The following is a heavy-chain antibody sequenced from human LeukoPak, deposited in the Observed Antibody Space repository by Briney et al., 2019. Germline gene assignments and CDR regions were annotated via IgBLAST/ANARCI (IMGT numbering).Heavy chain of an antibody. CDR3: AKVEQQLVMEYYFDY. V-gene: IGHV3-23*01. CDR2: ISGSGGST. Sequence: GGSLRLSCATSGFTFSSYAMSWVRQAPGKGLEWVSAISGSGGSTYYADSVKGRFAISRDNSKNTLYLQMNSLRAEDTAVYYCAKVEQQLVMEYYFDYWGQGTLVTVSS. J-gene: IGHJ4*02. CDR1: GFTFSSYA. D-gene: IGHD6-13*01.